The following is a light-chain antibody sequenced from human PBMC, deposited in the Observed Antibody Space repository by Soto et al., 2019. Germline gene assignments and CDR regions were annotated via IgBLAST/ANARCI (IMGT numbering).Light chain of an antibody. Sequence: QSALTQHASVSGSPGQSITISCTGTSSDVGGYNYVSWYQQHPGKAPKLMIYEVTNRPSGVSNRFSGSKSGNTASLTISGLQAEDETHYYCSSYTSSSTVVFGGGTKVTVL. J-gene: IGLJ2*01. CDR1: SSDVGGYNY. CDR3: SSYTSSSTVV. V-gene: IGLV2-14*01. CDR2: EVT.